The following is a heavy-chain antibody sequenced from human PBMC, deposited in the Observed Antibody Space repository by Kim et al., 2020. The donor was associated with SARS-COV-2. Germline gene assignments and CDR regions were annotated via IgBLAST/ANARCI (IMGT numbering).Heavy chain of an antibody. CDR2: IYYSGST. CDR3: ARAVGASSSDY. CDR1: GGSISSSSYY. J-gene: IGHJ4*02. D-gene: IGHD1-26*01. Sequence: SETLSLTCTVSGGSISSSSYYWGWIRQTPGKGLEWIGSIYYSGSTYYNPSLESRVTISVDTSKNQFSLKLSSVTAADTAVYYCARAVGASSSDYWGQGTL. V-gene: IGHV4-39*07.